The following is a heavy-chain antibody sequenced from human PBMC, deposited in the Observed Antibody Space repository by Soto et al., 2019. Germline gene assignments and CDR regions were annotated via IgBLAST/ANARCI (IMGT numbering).Heavy chain of an antibody. D-gene: IGHD2-2*01. CDR3: ARSSYCSSTSCGPAPDY. J-gene: IGHJ4*02. CDR1: GFTFSSYG. Sequence: GGSLRLSCAASGFTFSSYGMHWVRQAPGKGLEWVAVIWYDGSNKYYADSVKGRFTISRDNSKNTLYLQMNSLRAEDTAVYYCARSSYCSSTSCGPAPDYWGQGTLVTVSS. CDR2: IWYDGSNK. V-gene: IGHV3-33*01.